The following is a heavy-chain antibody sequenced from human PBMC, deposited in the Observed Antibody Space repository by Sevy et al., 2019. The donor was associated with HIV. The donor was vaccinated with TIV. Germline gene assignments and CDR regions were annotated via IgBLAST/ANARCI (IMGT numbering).Heavy chain of an antibody. CDR2: ISYDGSNK. D-gene: IGHD4-17*01. V-gene: IGHV3-30*04. Sequence: GGSLRLSCAASGFTFSSYAMHWVRQAPGKGLEWVAVISYDGSNKYYADSVKGRFTISRDNSKNTLYLQMNSPRAEDTAVYYCEATTVTTSDYWGQGTLVTVSS. CDR3: EATTVTTSDY. J-gene: IGHJ4*02. CDR1: GFTFSSYA.